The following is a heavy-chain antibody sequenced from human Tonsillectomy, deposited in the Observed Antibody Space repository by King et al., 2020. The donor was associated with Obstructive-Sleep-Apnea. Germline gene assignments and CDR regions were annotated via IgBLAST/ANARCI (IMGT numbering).Heavy chain of an antibody. D-gene: IGHD6-13*01. V-gene: IGHV3-7*03. Sequence: VQLVESGGGLVQPGGSLRLSCAASGFTFSSFWMSWVRQAPGKGLEWVANIKHDGRVKYFVDSVKGRFTISRDNAKNSLYLQMNSLRAEDTAVYYCARDMNIAAAVVDYWGQGTLVTVSS. CDR1: GFTFSSFW. CDR3: ARDMNIAAAVVDY. CDR2: IKHDGRVK. J-gene: IGHJ4*02.